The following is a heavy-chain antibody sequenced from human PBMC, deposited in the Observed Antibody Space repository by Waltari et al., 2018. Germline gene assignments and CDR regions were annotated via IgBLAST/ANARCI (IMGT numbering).Heavy chain of an antibody. Sequence: QVRLVQSGAEVRKPGSSVRVSCAASGGSFGTYAITWVRQAPGQGLEWMAGIIPIYGTPNYAQKFQGRVTIAADASTRTAYMDLSSLRSDDTAVYYCAKRIVGGPFDVWGQGTVVTVSS. V-gene: IGHV1-69*13. D-gene: IGHD1-26*01. CDR3: AKRIVGGPFDV. CDR1: GGSFGTYA. J-gene: IGHJ3*01. CDR2: IIPIYGTP.